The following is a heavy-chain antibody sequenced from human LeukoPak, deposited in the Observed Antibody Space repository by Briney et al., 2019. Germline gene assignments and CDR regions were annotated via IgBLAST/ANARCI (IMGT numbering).Heavy chain of an antibody. CDR3: AKEPREYCSSTSCPNWFDS. CDR2: ISWNSVTI. D-gene: IGHD2-2*01. CDR1: GFNFYDYA. J-gene: IGHJ5*01. V-gene: IGHV3-9*01. Sequence: PGGSLRLSCAASGFNFYDYAMHWVRQAPGKGLEWVSGISWNSVTIAYADSVRGRFTISRDNAKNSLYLQMNSLRPEDTALYYCAKEPREYCSSTSCPNWFDSWGQGTLVTVSS.